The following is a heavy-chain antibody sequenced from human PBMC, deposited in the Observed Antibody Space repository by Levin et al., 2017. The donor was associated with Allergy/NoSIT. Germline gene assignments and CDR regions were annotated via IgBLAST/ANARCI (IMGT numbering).Heavy chain of an antibody. Sequence: ASVKVSCKASGYTFTGYYMHWVRQAPGQGLEWMGWINPNSGGTNYAQKFQGRVTMTRDTSISTAYMELSRLRSDDTAVYYCARVGVDGGSLYYFDYWGQGTLVTVSS. J-gene: IGHJ4*02. CDR1: GYTFTGYY. V-gene: IGHV1-2*02. D-gene: IGHD2-15*01. CDR2: INPNSGGT. CDR3: ARVGVDGGSLYYFDY.